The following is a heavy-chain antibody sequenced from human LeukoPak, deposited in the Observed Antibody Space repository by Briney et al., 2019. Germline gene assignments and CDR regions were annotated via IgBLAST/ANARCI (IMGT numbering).Heavy chain of an antibody. CDR3: ARVWERWYPYFDY. J-gene: IGHJ4*02. CDR2: IYYSGST. Sequence: SQTLSLTCTVSGGSISSGGYYWSWIRQHPGKGLEWIGYIYYSGSTYYNPSLKSRVTISVDTSKNQFSLKLSPVTAADTAVYYCARVWERWYPYFDYWGQGTLVTVSS. CDR1: GGSISSGGYY. V-gene: IGHV4-31*03. D-gene: IGHD1-26*01.